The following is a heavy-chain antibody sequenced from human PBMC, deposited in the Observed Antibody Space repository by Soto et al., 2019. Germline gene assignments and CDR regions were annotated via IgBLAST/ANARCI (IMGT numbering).Heavy chain of an antibody. CDR2: VFYGGT. Sequence: LSLTCSVSGRSMSSNYWSWIRQSPDKGLEWLGYVFYGGTGYNPSLGGRVSMSVETSKSQFSLKLTSVTVADTAVYYCASYRGALYFESWGPGILVTVSS. CDR1: GRSMSSNY. CDR3: ASYRGALYFES. V-gene: IGHV4-59*01. J-gene: IGHJ4*02. D-gene: IGHD3-16*01.